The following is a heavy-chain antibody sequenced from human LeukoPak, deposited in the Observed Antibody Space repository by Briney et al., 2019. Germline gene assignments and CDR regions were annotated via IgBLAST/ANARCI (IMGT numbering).Heavy chain of an antibody. CDR2: IYYSGST. V-gene: IGHV4-59*01. CDR1: GGSISSYY. CDR3: ARLLRRLYYFDY. Sequence: PSETLSLTCTVSGGSISSYYWSWIRQPPGKGLEWIGYIYYSGSTNYNPSLKSRVTISVDTSKNQFSLKLSSVTAADTAVYYCARLLRRLYYFDYWGQGTLVTVSS. D-gene: IGHD1-1*01. J-gene: IGHJ4*02.